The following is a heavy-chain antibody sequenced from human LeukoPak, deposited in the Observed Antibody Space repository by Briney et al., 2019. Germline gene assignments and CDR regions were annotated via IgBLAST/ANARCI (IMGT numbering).Heavy chain of an antibody. D-gene: IGHD6-13*01. CDR1: GYSISSGYY. CDR2: IFHTGSA. Sequence: SETLSLTCTVSGYSISSGYYWGWVRQPPEKGLEWIGRIFHTGSAYSNPSLKSRVTISLDTSKNQFSLKLTSVTAADSAVYFCARGRRIGQQLDNWFDNWFDPWGQGILVTVSS. CDR3: ARGRRIGQQLDNWFDNWFDP. J-gene: IGHJ5*02. V-gene: IGHV4-38-2*02.